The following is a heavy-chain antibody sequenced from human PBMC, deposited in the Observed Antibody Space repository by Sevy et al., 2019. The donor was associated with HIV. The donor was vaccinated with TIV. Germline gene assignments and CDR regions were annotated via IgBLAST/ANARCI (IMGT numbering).Heavy chain of an antibody. CDR1: GYSISSGYY. V-gene: IGHV4-38-2*01. D-gene: IGHD4-4*01. J-gene: IGHJ6*03. CDR2: ISHSGST. Sequence: SETLSLTCAVSGYSISSGYYWGWIRQPPGKGLEWIGSISHSGSTYYNPSLKSRVTISVDTSKNQFSLKLSSVTAADTAVYYCARQTTERSYYYYYYMDVWGKGTTVTVSS. CDR3: ARQTTERSYYYYYYMDV.